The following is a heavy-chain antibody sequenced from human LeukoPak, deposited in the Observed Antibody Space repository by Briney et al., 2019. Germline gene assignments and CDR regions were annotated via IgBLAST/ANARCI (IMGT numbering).Heavy chain of an antibody. Sequence: GGSLRLSCAASGFTFSSYAMHWVRQAPGKGLEWVAVISYDGSNKYYADSVKGRFTISRDNSKNTLYLQMNSLRAEDTAVYYCARDRPMIVVADAFDIWGQGTMVTVSS. CDR3: ARDRPMIVVADAFDI. D-gene: IGHD3-22*01. V-gene: IGHV3-30*04. J-gene: IGHJ3*02. CDR1: GFTFSSYA. CDR2: ISYDGSNK.